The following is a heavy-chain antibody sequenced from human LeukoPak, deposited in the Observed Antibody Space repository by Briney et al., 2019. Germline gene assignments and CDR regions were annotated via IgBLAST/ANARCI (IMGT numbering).Heavy chain of an antibody. Sequence: ASVKVSCKASGYTFTSYGISWVRQAPGQGLEWMGWINPNSGGTNYAQKFQGRVTMTRDTSISTAYMELSRLRSDDTAVYYCAVGDSWSGYYSWFDPWGQGTLVTVSS. J-gene: IGHJ5*02. CDR2: INPNSGGT. CDR1: GYTFTSYG. D-gene: IGHD3-3*01. CDR3: AVGDSWSGYYSWFDP. V-gene: IGHV1-2*02.